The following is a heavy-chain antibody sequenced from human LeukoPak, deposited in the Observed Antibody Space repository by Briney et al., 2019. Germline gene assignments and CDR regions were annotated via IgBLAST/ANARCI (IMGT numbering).Heavy chain of an antibody. Sequence: PGGSLRLSCAASGFTFSSYSMNWVRQAPGTGLEWVSYISSSGSTIYYADSVKGRFTISRDNAKNSLYLQMNSLRAEDTAVYYCAKTAAGTRYYYYYMDVWGKGTTVTVSS. J-gene: IGHJ6*03. CDR2: ISSSGSTI. V-gene: IGHV3-48*04. D-gene: IGHD6-13*01. CDR1: GFTFSSYS. CDR3: AKTAAGTRYYYYYMDV.